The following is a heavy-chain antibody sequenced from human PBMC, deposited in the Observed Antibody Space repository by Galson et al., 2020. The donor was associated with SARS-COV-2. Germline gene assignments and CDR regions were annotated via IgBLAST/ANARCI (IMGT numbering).Heavy chain of an antibody. CDR3: AREHKTYYDILTGWGINYYYYGMDV. CDR1: GGSFSGYY. D-gene: IGHD3-9*01. J-gene: IGHJ6*02. CDR2: INHSGST. V-gene: IGHV4-34*01. Sequence: SETLSLTCAVYGGSFSGYYWSWIRQPPGKGLEWIGEINHSGSTNYNPSLKSRVTISVDTSKNQFSLKLSSVTAEDTAVYYCAREHKTYYDILTGWGINYYYYGMDVWGQGTTVTVSS.